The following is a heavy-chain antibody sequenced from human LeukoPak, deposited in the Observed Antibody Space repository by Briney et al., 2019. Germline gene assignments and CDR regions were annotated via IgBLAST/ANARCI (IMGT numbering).Heavy chain of an antibody. CDR2: ISGNGDIT. D-gene: IGHD3-16*01. Sequence: GGSLRLSCAASGFTFSSYAMSWVRQAPGKGLEWVSAISGNGDITYYTDSVKGRFTISRDNPKNTLYLQMNSLRAEDTAVYYCAKVTGGDMITYGGLDYWGQGTLVTVSS. CDR3: AKVTGGDMITYGGLDY. J-gene: IGHJ4*02. CDR1: GFTFSSYA. V-gene: IGHV3-23*01.